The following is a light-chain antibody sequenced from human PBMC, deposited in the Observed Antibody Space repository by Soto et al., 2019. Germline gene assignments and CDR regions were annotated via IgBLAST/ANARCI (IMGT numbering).Light chain of an antibody. V-gene: IGKV1-5*03. CDR3: QQYSSSSVNT. CDR1: QSVSTF. CDR2: RTS. Sequence: DIQMTQSPSTLSASVGDAVTISCRASQSVSTFLAWYQQKPGKAPKVLIYRTSILQSGVPPRFSGSGSETEFTLTISSLQPDDFATYYCQQYSSSSVNTFGQGTKVE. J-gene: IGKJ2*01.